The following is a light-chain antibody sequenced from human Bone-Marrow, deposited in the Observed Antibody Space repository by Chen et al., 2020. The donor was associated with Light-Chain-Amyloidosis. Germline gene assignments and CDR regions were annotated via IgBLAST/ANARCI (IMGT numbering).Light chain of an antibody. J-gene: IGLJ3*02. V-gene: IGLV2-11*01. CDR3: SSYAGSYTWV. CDR1: SGDVGGYYF. CDR2: DVS. Sequence: SALTQPRSVSGSPGQSITTSCTGTSGDVGGYYFVSWYQQHPGKAPQLIIYDVSKRPPGVPYRFSGSKSGNTASLTVHGLQAEDEADYYCSSYAGSYTWVFGGGTKLTVL.